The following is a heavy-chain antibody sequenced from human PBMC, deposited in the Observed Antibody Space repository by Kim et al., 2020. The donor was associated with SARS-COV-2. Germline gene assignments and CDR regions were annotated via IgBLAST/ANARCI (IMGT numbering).Heavy chain of an antibody. J-gene: IGHJ4*02. CDR3: ARDRYYGNFDY. CDR2: IYSGGST. D-gene: IGHD4-17*01. CDR1: GFTVSSNY. V-gene: IGHV3-66*02. Sequence: GGSLRLSCAASGFTVSSNYMSWVRQAPGKGLEWVSVIYSGGSTYYADSVKGRFTISRDNSKNTLYLQMNSLRAEDTAVYYCARDRYYGNFDYWGQGTLVTVSS.